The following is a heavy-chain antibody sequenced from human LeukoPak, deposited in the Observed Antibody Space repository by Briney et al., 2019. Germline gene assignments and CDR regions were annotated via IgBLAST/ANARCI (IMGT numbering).Heavy chain of an antibody. CDR1: GGSFSGYY. J-gene: IGHJ3*02. D-gene: IGHD4-17*01. CDR3: ARGYGMGTFDDAFDI. V-gene: IGHV4-34*01. CDR2: INHSGST. Sequence: SETLSLTCAVYGGSFSGYYWSWIRQPPGKGLEWFGEINHSGSTNYNPSLKSRVTISVDTSKNQFSLKLSSVTAADTAVYYCARGYGMGTFDDAFDIWGQGTMVTVSS.